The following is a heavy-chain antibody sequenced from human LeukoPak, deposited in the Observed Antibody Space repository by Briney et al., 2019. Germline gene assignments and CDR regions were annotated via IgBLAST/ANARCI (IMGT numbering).Heavy chain of an antibody. CDR1: GYTFTSYG. CDR2: ISTYNGNT. D-gene: IGHD3-3*01. J-gene: IGHJ3*02. CDR3: ATQSGDERLFDAFDT. V-gene: IGHV1-18*01. Sequence: GASVKVSCKASGYTFTSYGISWVRQAPGQGLEWLGWISTYNGNTHYAQKFQGRVIMTEDTSTDTAYMELSSLRSEDTAVYYCATQSGDERLFDAFDTWGQGTMVTVSS.